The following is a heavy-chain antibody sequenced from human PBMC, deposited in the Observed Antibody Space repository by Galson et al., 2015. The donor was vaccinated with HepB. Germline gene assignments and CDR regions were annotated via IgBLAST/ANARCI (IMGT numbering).Heavy chain of an antibody. CDR1: GVSIGTYY. CDR2: IYSDGTT. V-gene: IGHV4-59*08. J-gene: IGHJ4*01. CDR3: ASHPDYGDY. Sequence: ETLSLTCTVSGVSIGTYYWSWFRQSPGKRIEWIGYIYSDGTTTYSPSLKSRITISIDTSKRRLSLTVRSVTAADTAVYSCASHPDYGDYWGQGSLVTVSS.